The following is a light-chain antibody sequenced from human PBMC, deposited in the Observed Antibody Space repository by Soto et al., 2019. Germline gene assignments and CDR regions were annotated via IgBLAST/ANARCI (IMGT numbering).Light chain of an antibody. V-gene: IGKV1-9*01. Sequence: DIQLTQSPSLLSASIGDRVTITCRASHDISTFLAWYQQKPGKAPKLLIYEASTLQSGVPSRFSGSASGTEFTLTISTLRPDDFATYYCQQYNTYSPNTFGQGTRLEIK. CDR2: EAS. J-gene: IGKJ5*01. CDR1: HDISTF. CDR3: QQYNTYSPNT.